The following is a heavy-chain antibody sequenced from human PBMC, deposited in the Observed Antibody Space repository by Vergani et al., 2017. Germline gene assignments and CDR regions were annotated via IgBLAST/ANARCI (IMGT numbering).Heavy chain of an antibody. CDR1: GGSISSGGYY. J-gene: IGHJ4*02. Sequence: QVQLQESGPGLVKPSQTLSLTCTVSGGSISSGGYYWSWIRQPAGKGLEWIGRIYTSGSTNYNPSLKSRVTISVDTSKNQFSLKLSSVTAADTAVYYCARASGSYLEGFDYWGQGTLVTVSS. CDR2: IYTSGST. D-gene: IGHD1-26*01. V-gene: IGHV4-61*02. CDR3: ARASGSYLEGFDY.